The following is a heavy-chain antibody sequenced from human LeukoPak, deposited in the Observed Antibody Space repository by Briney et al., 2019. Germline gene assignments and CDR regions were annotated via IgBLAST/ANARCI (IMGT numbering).Heavy chain of an antibody. J-gene: IGHJ4*02. CDR3: AKSHRGERYYFDY. CDR1: GFTLSSYW. V-gene: IGHV3-74*01. D-gene: IGHD1-1*01. CDR2: IKSDGSDT. Sequence: VQPGGSLRLSCAASGFTLSSYWMHWVRQVPGKGLVWVSRIKSDGSDTRYADSVKGRFTISRDNSKNTLYLQMNSLRAEDTAVYYCAKSHRGERYYFDYWGQGTLVTVSS.